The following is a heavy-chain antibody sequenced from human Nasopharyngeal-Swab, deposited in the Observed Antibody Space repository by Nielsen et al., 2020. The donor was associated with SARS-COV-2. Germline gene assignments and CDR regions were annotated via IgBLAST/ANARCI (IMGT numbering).Heavy chain of an antibody. Sequence: GESLKISCKGSGYKFNNHWIGWVRQVPGRGLEWVGIIYPDDSDPRYSPSFEGQVTISADKSTSTAYLHWSSLKASDTAMYYCATPLEESTIRGWLYWGQGSLVTVSP. V-gene: IGHV5-51*01. D-gene: IGHD5-24*01. CDR1: GYKFNNHW. CDR3: ATPLEESTIRGWLY. CDR2: IYPDDSDP. J-gene: IGHJ4*02.